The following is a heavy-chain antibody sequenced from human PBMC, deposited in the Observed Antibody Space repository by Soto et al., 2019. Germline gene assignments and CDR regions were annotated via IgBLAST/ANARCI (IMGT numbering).Heavy chain of an antibody. CDR3: AIEVYYYDSSGYYGDY. Sequence: GGSLRLSCAASGFTFSSYAMHWVRQAPGKGLEWVAVISYDGSNKYYADSVKGRFTISRDNSKNTLYLQMNSLRAEDTAVYYCAIEVYYYDSSGYYGDYWAQGTLVTVSS. V-gene: IGHV3-30-3*01. D-gene: IGHD3-22*01. J-gene: IGHJ4*02. CDR1: GFTFSSYA. CDR2: ISYDGSNK.